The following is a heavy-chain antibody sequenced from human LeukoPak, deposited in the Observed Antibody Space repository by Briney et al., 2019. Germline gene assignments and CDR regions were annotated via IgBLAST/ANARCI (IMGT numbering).Heavy chain of an antibody. CDR2: ISSSSSYI. Sequence: GGSLRLSCAASGFTFSSYSMNWVRQAPGKGLEWVSSISSSSSYIYYADSVRGRFTISRDNARNSLYLQMNSLRAEDTAVYYCARDGLAAATLHWCFDLWGRGTLVTVSS. J-gene: IGHJ2*01. CDR3: ARDGLAAATLHWCFDL. CDR1: GFTFSSYS. V-gene: IGHV3-21*01. D-gene: IGHD2-15*01.